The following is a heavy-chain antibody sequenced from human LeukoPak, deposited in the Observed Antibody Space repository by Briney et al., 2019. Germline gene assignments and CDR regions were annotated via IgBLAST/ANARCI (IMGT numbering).Heavy chain of an antibody. V-gene: IGHV4-59*11. Sequence: SETLSLTCTVPGGSISSHYWSWIRQPPGKGLEWIGYIYFSGSTNYNPSLKSRVTISVDTSKNQFSLKLSSVTAADTAVYYCARVAQRYCSGGSCFRDWFDPWGQGTLVTVSS. CDR3: ARVAQRYCSGGSCFRDWFDP. CDR1: GGSISSHY. J-gene: IGHJ5*02. CDR2: IYFSGST. D-gene: IGHD2-15*01.